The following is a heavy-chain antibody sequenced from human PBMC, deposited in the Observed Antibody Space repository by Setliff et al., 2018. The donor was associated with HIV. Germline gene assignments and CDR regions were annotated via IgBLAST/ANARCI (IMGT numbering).Heavy chain of an antibody. CDR1: GGSISSGSYY. D-gene: IGHD1-26*01. V-gene: IGHV4-61*09. Sequence: TLSLTCPFSGGSISSGSYYWSWIRQPAGKGLEWIGHIYTSGSTNYNPSLKSRVTISVDTSKNQFSLKLSSVTAADTAVCYCAGVQGGSYIYYYYYMDVWG. J-gene: IGHJ6*03. CDR3: AGVQGGSYIYYYYYMDV. CDR2: IYTSGST.